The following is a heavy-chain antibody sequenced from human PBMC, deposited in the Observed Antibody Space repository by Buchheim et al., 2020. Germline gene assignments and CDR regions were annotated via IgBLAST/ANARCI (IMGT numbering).Heavy chain of an antibody. D-gene: IGHD6-13*01. V-gene: IGHV1-2*04. CDR2: INPNSGGT. CDR3: ARGSTYSSSWYFTYYYGMDV. CDR1: GYTFTGYH. Sequence: QVQLVQSGAEVKKPGASVKVSCKASGYTFTGYHMHWVRQAPGQGLEWMGWINPNSGGTNYAQKFQGWVTMTRDTSISTAYMELSRLRSDDTAVYYCARGSTYSSSWYFTYYYGMDVWGQGTT. J-gene: IGHJ6*02.